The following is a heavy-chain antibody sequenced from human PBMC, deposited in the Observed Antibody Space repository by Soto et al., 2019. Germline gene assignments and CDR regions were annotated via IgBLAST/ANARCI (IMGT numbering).Heavy chain of an antibody. CDR3: ARLVPAANYYFDY. J-gene: IGHJ4*02. Sequence: PSETLSLTCTVSGGSISSGGYYWSWIRQHPGKGLEWIGYIYYSGSTYYNPSLKSRVTISVDTSKNQFSLKLSSVTAADTAVYYCARLVPAANYYFDYWGQGTLVTVSS. D-gene: IGHD2-2*01. CDR2: IYYSGST. V-gene: IGHV4-31*03. CDR1: GGSISSGGYY.